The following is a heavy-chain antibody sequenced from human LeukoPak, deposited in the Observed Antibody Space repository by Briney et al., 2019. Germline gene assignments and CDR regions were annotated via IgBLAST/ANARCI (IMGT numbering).Heavy chain of an antibody. J-gene: IGHJ4*02. Sequence: GGSLRLSCVASGFTFNDYGMHWVRQAPGKGLEWVALIKPDGSNKYYADSVKGRFTISRDNSKNTLHLQMNSLRAEDTAVYYCARSRAFDYWGQGTLVTVSS. CDR2: IKPDGSNK. D-gene: IGHD2/OR15-2a*01. V-gene: IGHV3-30*03. CDR1: GFTFNDYG. CDR3: ARSRAFDY.